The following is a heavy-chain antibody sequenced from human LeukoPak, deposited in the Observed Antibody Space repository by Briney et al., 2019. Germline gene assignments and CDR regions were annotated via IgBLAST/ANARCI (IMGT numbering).Heavy chain of an antibody. Sequence: GGSLRLSCAASGFTFSTYWMNWVRQAPGKGLEWVSYISSSGSTIYYADSVKGRFTISRDNAKNSLYLQINSLRAEDTAVYYCARASITMARGELVFYFDYWGQGTLVTVSS. V-gene: IGHV3-48*04. D-gene: IGHD3-10*01. CDR2: ISSSGSTI. CDR3: ARASITMARGELVFYFDY. J-gene: IGHJ4*02. CDR1: GFTFSTYW.